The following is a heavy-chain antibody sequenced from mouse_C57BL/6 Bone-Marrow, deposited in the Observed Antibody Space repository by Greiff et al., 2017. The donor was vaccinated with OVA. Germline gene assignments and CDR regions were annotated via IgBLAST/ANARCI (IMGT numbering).Heavy chain of an antibody. V-gene: IGHV5-17*01. CDR3: ARINYWYFDV. CDR1: GFTFSDYG. Sequence: EVQLVASGGGLVKPGGSLKLSCAASGFTFSDYGMHWVRQAPEKGLEWVAYISSGSSTIYYADTVQGRFTISRDNAKNTLFRQMTSLRSEDTAMYYCARINYWYFDVWGTGTTVTVSS. CDR2: ISSGSSTI. J-gene: IGHJ1*03.